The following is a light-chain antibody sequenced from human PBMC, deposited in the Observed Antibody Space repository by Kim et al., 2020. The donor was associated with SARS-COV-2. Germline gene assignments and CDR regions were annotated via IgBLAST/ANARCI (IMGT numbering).Light chain of an antibody. CDR3: QQRSNWPLT. V-gene: IGKV3-11*01. CDR2: DAS. CDR1: QSVSSY. Sequence: WSPGERAPPSCRASQSVSSYLAWYQQKPGQAPRLLISDASNRATGIPARFSGSGSGTDFTLTISSLEPEDFAVYYCQQRSNWPLTFGGGTKVDIK. J-gene: IGKJ4*01.